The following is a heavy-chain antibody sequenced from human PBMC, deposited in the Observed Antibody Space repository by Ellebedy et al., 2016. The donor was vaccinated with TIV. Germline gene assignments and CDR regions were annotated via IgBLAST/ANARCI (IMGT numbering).Heavy chain of an antibody. CDR2: SYYSGTT. Sequence: MPSETLSLTCTVSGGSIGYDSWLWIRQPPGQGLEWIGDSYYSGTTNYNPSLKSRVTMSVDTSKNQFSLNLASVTAADTAVYYCARDTSGGDNWFDPWGQGILVTVSS. CDR3: ARDTSGGDNWFDP. D-gene: IGHD2-15*01. J-gene: IGHJ5*02. CDR1: GGSIGYDS. V-gene: IGHV4-59*01.